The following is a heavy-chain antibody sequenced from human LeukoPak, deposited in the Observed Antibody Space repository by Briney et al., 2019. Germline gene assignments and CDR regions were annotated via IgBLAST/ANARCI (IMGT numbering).Heavy chain of an antibody. Sequence: SVKVSCKASGGTFSNYAISWVRQAPGQGLEWMGRIIPIFGTANYAQKFQGRVTITTDESTSTAYMELSSLRSEDTAVYYCAREGGWSSSWTVGFDHWGQGTLVTVSS. V-gene: IGHV1-69*05. CDR2: IIPIFGTA. J-gene: IGHJ5*02. D-gene: IGHD6-13*01. CDR1: GGTFSNYA. CDR3: AREGGWSSSWTVGFDH.